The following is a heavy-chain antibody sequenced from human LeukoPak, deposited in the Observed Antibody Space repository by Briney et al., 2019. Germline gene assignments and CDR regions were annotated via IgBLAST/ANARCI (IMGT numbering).Heavy chain of an antibody. Sequence: PGGSLRLSCAASGFTFDDYAMHWVRQAPGKGLEWVSGISWNSGSIGYADSVKGRFTISRDNAKNSLYLQMNSLRAEDMALYYCAKAVVATTTSAFDIWGQGTRVTVSS. D-gene: IGHD5-12*01. CDR3: AKAVVATTTSAFDI. V-gene: IGHV3-9*03. CDR1: GFTFDDYA. J-gene: IGHJ3*02. CDR2: ISWNSGSI.